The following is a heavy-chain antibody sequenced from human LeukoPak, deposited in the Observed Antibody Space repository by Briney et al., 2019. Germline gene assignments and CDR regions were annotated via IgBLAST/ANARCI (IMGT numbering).Heavy chain of an antibody. CDR2: IYYSGST. CDR3: ARQYYDFWSGSPFDY. D-gene: IGHD3-3*01. J-gene: IGHJ4*02. Sequence: PAETLSLTCTVSGGSISSGGYYWSWIRQHPGKGLEWIGYIYYSGSTYYNPSLKSRVTISVDTSKNQFSLKLSSVTAADTAVYHCARQYYDFWSGSPFDYWGQGTLVTVSS. CDR1: GGSISSGGYY. V-gene: IGHV4-31*03.